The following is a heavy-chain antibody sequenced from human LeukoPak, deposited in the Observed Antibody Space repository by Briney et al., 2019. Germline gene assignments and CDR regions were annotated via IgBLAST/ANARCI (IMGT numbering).Heavy chain of an antibody. J-gene: IGHJ6*02. CDR2: NIPIFGTA. CDR3: ASSIFEAYYYYGMDV. V-gene: IGHV1-69*01. CDR1: GGTFSSYA. D-gene: IGHD3-3*01. Sequence: SVKVSCKASGGTFSSYAISWVRQAPGQGLEWMGGNIPIFGTANYAQKFQGRVTITADESTSTAYMELSSLRSEDTAVYYCASSIFEAYYYYGMDVWGQGTTVTVSS.